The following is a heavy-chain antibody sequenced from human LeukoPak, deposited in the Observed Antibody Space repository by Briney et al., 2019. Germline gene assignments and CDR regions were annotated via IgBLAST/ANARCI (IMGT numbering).Heavy chain of an antibody. CDR1: GFTFSRYW. J-gene: IGHJ4*02. CDR2: INTDGSST. Sequence: PGGSLRLSCAASGFTFSRYWMHWVRQAPGKGLVWVSRINTDGSSTSYADSVKGRFTISRDNSKNTLYLQMNSLRAEDTAVYYCARALGYGAAYYFDYWGQGTLVTVSS. CDR3: ARALGYGAAYYFDY. V-gene: IGHV3-74*01. D-gene: IGHD3-16*01.